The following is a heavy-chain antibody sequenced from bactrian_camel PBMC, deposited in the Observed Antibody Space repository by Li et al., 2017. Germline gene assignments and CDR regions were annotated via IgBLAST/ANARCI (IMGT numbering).Heavy chain of an antibody. J-gene: IGHJ4*01. CDR3: ASGPAECTQASGTRY. D-gene: IGHD6*01. CDR2: VYTGGGVE. V-gene: IGHV3S1*01. Sequence: QLVESGGGSVQAGESLRLSCVVSGYRYSTYCMGWFRQTPGKEREGIAAVYTGGGVEWYHDSVKGRFAISQDSANNTLYLEMNSLKPEDTAMYYCASGPAECTQASGTRYWGQGTQVTVS. CDR1: GYRYSTYC.